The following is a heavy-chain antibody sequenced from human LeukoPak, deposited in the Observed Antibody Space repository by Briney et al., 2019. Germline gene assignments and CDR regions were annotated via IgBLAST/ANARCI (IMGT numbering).Heavy chain of an antibody. V-gene: IGHV5-10-1*01. D-gene: IGHD2-15*01. J-gene: IGHJ6*02. CDR1: GYSFTSHW. CDR3: AKLTPYCSGGSCTHYYYGMDV. Sequence: GESLKISCKGSGYSFTSHWISWVRQMPGKGLEWMGNIDPSDSYTNYSPSFQGHVTISADKSISTAYLQWSSLKASDTAMYYCAKLTPYCSGGSCTHYYYGMDVWGQGTTVTVSS. CDR2: IDPSDSYT.